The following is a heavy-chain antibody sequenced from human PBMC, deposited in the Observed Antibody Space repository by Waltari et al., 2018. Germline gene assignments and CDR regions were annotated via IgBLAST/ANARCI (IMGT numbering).Heavy chain of an antibody. Sequence: QVQLVQSGAEVKKPGASVKVSCKASGYTFTGYYMHWVRQAPGQGLEWMGWINPNSGGTNYAQKFQGRVTMTRDTSISTAYMELSRLRSDDTAVYYCARDSGHYDFWSGYYTGIRFYGMDVWGQGTTVTVSS. CDR3: ARDSGHYDFWSGYYTGIRFYGMDV. CDR1: GYTFTGYY. V-gene: IGHV1-2*02. J-gene: IGHJ6*02. CDR2: INPNSGGT. D-gene: IGHD3-3*01.